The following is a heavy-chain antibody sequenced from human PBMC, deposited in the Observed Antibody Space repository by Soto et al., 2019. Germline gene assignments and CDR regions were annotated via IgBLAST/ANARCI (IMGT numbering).Heavy chain of an antibody. CDR2: INHSGST. V-gene: IGHV4-34*01. D-gene: IGHD3-16*02. CDR3: ARLCYDYIWGSYPPELYYFDY. Sequence: PSETLSLTCAVYGGSFSGYYWSWIRQPPGKGLEWIGEINHSGSTNYNPSLKSRVTISVDTSKNQFSLKLSSVTAADTAVYYCARLCYDYIWGSYPPELYYFDYWGQGTLVTVSS. CDR1: GGSFSGYY. J-gene: IGHJ4*02.